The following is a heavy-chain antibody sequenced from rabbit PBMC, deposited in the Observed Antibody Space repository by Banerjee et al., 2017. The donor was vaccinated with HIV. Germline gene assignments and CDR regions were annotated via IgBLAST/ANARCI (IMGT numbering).Heavy chain of an antibody. D-gene: IGHD1-1*01. CDR1: GFSFSSGYY. Sequence: QSLEESGGDLVKPGASLTLTCTASGFSFSSGYYMCWVRQAPGKGLELIACIYAGSGNTYYASWAKGRFTISKTSSTTVTLQMTSLTAADTATYFCARTGGASGGNYHFTLWGPGTLVTVS. CDR3: ARTGGASGGNYHFTL. J-gene: IGHJ4*01. CDR2: IYAGSGNT. V-gene: IGHV1S40*01.